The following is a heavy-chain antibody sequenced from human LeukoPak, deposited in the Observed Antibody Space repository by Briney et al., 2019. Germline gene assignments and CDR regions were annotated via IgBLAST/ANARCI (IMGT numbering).Heavy chain of an antibody. CDR1: GFTLSSHW. D-gene: IGHD3-22*01. CDR3: VKGAGYYYDSRFDY. Sequence: SGGSLRLSCAASGFTLSSHWMSWVRQAPGKGLEWVASINEDGSDKYYVDSVKGRFTISRDNAKNSLYLQMNSLRAEDTALYYCVKGAGYYYDSRFDYWGQGTLVTVSS. CDR2: INEDGSDK. V-gene: IGHV3-7*03. J-gene: IGHJ4*02.